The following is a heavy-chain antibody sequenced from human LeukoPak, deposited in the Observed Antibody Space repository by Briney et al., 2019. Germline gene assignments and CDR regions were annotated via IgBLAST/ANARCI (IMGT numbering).Heavy chain of an antibody. CDR3: ARLMGSSWYYYGMDV. CDR1: GGTFSSYA. J-gene: IGHJ6*02. V-gene: IGHV1-18*01. Sequence: GASVKVSCKASGGTFSSYAISWVRQAPGQGLEWMGWISAYNGNTNYAQKLQGRVTMTTDTSTSTAYMELRSLRSDDTAVYYCARLMGSSWYYYGMDVWGQGTTVTVSS. D-gene: IGHD6-13*01. CDR2: ISAYNGNT.